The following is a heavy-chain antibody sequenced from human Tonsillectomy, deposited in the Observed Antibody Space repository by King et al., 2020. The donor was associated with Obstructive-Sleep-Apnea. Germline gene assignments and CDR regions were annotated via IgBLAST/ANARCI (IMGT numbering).Heavy chain of an antibody. V-gene: IGHV4-59*08. J-gene: IGHJ4*02. CDR2: IYYSGST. Sequence: QLQESGPGLVKPSETLSLTCTVSGGSISSYYWSWIRQPPGKGLEWIGYIYYSGSTNYNPSLKSRVTISVDTSKNQFSLKLSSVTAADTAVYYCARVDILTGYPVHYWGQGTLVTVSS. CDR3: ARVDILTGYPVHY. CDR1: GGSISSYY. D-gene: IGHD3-9*01.